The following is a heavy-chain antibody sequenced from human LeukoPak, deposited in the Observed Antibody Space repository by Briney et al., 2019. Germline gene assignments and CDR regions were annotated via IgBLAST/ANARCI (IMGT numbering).Heavy chain of an antibody. D-gene: IGHD7-27*01. CDR1: GFTFSSYA. Sequence: GGSLRLSCAASGFTFSSYAMSWVRQAPGKGLEWVAGIWYDGSNKDYVDSVKGRFTISRDNSKNTLYLEMNSLTVEDTAVYYCAKGRGGSSNWGSDCWGQGTQVTVSS. J-gene: IGHJ4*02. CDR3: AKGRGGSSNWGSDC. V-gene: IGHV3-33*06. CDR2: IWYDGSNK.